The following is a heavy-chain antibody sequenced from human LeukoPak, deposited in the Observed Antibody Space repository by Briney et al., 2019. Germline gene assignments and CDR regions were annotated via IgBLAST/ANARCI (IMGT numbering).Heavy chain of an antibody. Sequence: SQTLSLTCTVSGGSISSGDYYWSWIRQPPGKGLEWIGYIYYSGSTYYNPSLKSRVTISVDTSKNQFSLKLSSVTAADTAVYYCAREHPANPYGDYEGGWFDPWGQGTLVTVSS. CDR3: AREHPANPYGDYEGGWFDP. V-gene: IGHV4-30-4*01. CDR1: GGSISSGDYY. CDR2: IYYSGST. D-gene: IGHD4-17*01. J-gene: IGHJ5*02.